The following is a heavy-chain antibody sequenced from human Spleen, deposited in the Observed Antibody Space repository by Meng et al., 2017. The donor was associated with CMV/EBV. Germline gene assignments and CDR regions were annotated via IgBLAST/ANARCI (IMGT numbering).Heavy chain of an antibody. Sequence: GESLKISCAASGFTLSDNYMSWVRQAPGKGLEWVSLIYNGGNTYYADSVKGRFTISRDISKNTLYLQMNSLRAEDTAVYYCARDGITGTYGMDVWGQGTTVTVSS. CDR3: ARDGITGTYGMDV. CDR1: GFTLSDNY. V-gene: IGHV3-53*01. D-gene: IGHD1/OR15-1a*01. CDR2: IYNGGNT. J-gene: IGHJ6*02.